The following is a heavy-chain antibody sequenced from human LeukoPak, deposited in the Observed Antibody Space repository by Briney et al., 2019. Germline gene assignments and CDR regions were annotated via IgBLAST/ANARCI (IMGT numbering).Heavy chain of an antibody. Sequence: GASVKVSCKASGGTFSSYAISWVRQAPGQGLEWMGGIIPIFGTANYAQKFQGRVTITADKSTSTAYMELSSLRSEDTAVYYCARDSGAVAGLGPSDYWGQGTLVTVSS. CDR1: GGTFSSYA. V-gene: IGHV1-69*06. D-gene: IGHD6-19*01. CDR3: ARDSGAVAGLGPSDY. J-gene: IGHJ4*02. CDR2: IIPIFGTA.